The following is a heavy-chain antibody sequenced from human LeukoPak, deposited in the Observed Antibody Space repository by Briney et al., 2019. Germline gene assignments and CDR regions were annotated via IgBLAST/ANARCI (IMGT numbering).Heavy chain of an antibody. V-gene: IGHV1-46*01. CDR1: GYTFISCY. D-gene: IGHD6-19*01. Sequence: ASVKVSCKTSGYTFISCYIHWVRQAPGQGLEWMGTINPGGGSTSYAQKFRGRITVTRDASTSTVYMELSGLISEDTAIYYCARDLGSGWYTVDYWGQGTLVTVSS. CDR2: INPGGGST. J-gene: IGHJ4*02. CDR3: ARDLGSGWYTVDY.